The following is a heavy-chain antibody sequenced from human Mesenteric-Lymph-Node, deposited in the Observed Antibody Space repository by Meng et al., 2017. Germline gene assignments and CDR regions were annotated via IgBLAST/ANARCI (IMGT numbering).Heavy chain of an antibody. J-gene: IGHJ4*02. CDR2: INHSGST. Sequence: SETLSLTCAVYGGSFGGYYWSWIRQSPGKGLEWIGEINHSGSTNYNPSLKSRVTISVDTSKNRFSLKLSSVTAADTAVYYCARSVLYDSSGYSTSYFYYWGQGTLVTVSS. CDR1: GGSFGGYY. V-gene: IGHV4-34*09. CDR3: ARSVLYDSSGYSTSYFYY. D-gene: IGHD3-22*01.